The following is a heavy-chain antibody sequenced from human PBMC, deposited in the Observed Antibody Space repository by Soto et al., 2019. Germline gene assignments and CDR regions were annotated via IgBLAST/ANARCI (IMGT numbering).Heavy chain of an antibody. J-gene: IGHJ4*02. D-gene: IGHD2-15*01. CDR1: GFTFSSYS. V-gene: IGHV3-21*01. Sequence: EVQLVESGGGLVKPGGSLRLSCAASGFTFSSYSMNWVRQAPGKGLEWVSSISSSSSYIYYADSVKGRFTISRDNAKNSLYLQMNSLRAEDTAVYYCASLEGRYCSGGSCYSLDYWGQGTLVTVSS. CDR2: ISSSSSYI. CDR3: ASLEGRYCSGGSCYSLDY.